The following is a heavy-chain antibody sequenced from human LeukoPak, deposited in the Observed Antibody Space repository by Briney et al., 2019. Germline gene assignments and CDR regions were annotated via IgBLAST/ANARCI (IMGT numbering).Heavy chain of an antibody. V-gene: IGHV3-23*01. Sequence: RGSLRLSCAASGFTFSSYAMSWFRQAPGKGLEWVSTIGSSGVDTYYADSVKGRFTISKDIAKNTLQMNSLRGEDTAVYYCVKHSGSVYGSSDSWGQGTLVTVSS. CDR1: GFTFSSYA. CDR3: VKHSGSVYGSSDS. CDR2: IGSSGVDT. J-gene: IGHJ4*02. D-gene: IGHD1-1*01.